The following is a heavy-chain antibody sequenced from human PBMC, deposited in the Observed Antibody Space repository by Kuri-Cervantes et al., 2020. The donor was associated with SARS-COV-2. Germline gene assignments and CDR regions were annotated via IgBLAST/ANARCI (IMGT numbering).Heavy chain of an antibody. CDR2: INGDGSST. V-gene: IGHV3-74*01. CDR1: GFTFSSYW. CDR3: ASGYCSSTSCYPPRGGYYYYYGMDV. D-gene: IGHD2-2*01. J-gene: IGHJ6*02. Sequence: GGSLRLSCAASGFTFSSYWMHWVRQAPGKGLVWVSRINGDGSSTSYADSVKGRFTISRDNAKNTLYLQMTRLRAADTAVYYCASGYCSSTSCYPPRGGYYYYYGMDVWGQGTTVTVSS.